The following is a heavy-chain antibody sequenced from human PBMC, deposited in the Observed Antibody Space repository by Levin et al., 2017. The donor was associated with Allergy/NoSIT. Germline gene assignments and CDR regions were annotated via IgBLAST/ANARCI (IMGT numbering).Heavy chain of an antibody. CDR3: ARDSPYSSSYYFDY. V-gene: IGHV4-4*02. D-gene: IGHD6-13*01. CDR1: GGSISSGNW. CDR2: IHRSGTT. J-gene: IGHJ4*02. Sequence: SETLSLTCAVSGGSISSGNWWSWVRQPPGKGLEWIGEIHRSGTTNYNPSLKSRLTISVDKSKNHFSLKLSSVTAADTAVYYCARDSPYSSSYYFDYWGRGTLVTVSS.